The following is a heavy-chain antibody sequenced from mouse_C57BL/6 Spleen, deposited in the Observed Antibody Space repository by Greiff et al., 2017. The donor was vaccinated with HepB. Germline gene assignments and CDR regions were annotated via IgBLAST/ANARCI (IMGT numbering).Heavy chain of an antibody. Sequence: QVQLQQPGAELVKPGASVTMSCKASGYTFTSYWITWVKQRPGQGLEWIGDIYPGSGSTNYNEKFKSKATLTVDTSSSTAYMLLSSLTAEDSAVYCCGGSSYVGYYAMDYWGQGTSVTVSS. J-gene: IGHJ4*01. CDR3: GGSSYVGYYAMDY. D-gene: IGHD1-1*01. V-gene: IGHV1-55*01. CDR1: GYTFTSYW. CDR2: IYPGSGST.